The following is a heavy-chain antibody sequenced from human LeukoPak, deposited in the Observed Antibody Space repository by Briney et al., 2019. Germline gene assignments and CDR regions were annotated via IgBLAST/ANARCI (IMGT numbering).Heavy chain of an antibody. CDR1: GGSFSGYY. V-gene: IGHV4-34*01. CDR3: AREIVVVPAAQNWFDP. CDR2: INHSGST. D-gene: IGHD2-2*01. J-gene: IGHJ5*02. Sequence: SETLSLTCAVYGGSFSGYYWSWIRQPPGKGLEWIGEINHSGSTNYNPSLKSRVTISVDTSKNQFSLKLSSVTAADTAVYYCAREIVVVPAAQNWFDPWGQGTLVTVYS.